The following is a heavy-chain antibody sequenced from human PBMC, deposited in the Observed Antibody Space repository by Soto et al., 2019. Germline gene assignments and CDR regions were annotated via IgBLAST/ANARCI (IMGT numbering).Heavy chain of an antibody. V-gene: IGHV3-21*01. CDR1: GFTFSSYS. CDR3: ASGGDYGRDYYYGMDV. Sequence: EVQLVESGGGLVKPGGSLRLSCAASGFTFSSYSMNWVRQAPGKGLEWVSSISSSSSYIYYADSVKGRFTIYRDNAKNSLYLHMNSLRAEDTAVYYCASGGDYGRDYYYGMDVWGQGTTVTVSS. D-gene: IGHD2-21*02. J-gene: IGHJ6*02. CDR2: ISSSSSYI.